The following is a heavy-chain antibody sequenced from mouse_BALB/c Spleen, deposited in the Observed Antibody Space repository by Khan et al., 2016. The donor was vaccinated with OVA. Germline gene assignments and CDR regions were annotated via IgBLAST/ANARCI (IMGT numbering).Heavy chain of an antibody. V-gene: IGHV2-6-7*01. CDR1: GFSLTGYG. J-gene: IGHJ4*01. Sequence: QMQLKESGPGLVAPSQSLSITCTVSGFSLTGYGVNWGRQPPGKGLEWLGMIWGDGSTDYNSALKSSLSISKDNSKSHVFVKMNSLPTDDTARYYCARAYYGNYREAMNYWGQGTSVTVSS. CDR3: ARAYYGNYREAMNY. CDR2: IWGDGST. D-gene: IGHD2-10*01.